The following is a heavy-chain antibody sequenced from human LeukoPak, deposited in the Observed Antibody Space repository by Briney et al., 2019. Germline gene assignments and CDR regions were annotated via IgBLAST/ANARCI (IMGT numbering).Heavy chain of an antibody. J-gene: IGHJ5*02. CDR3: AENPGGYGGNSGWFDP. V-gene: IGHV3-30*18. CDR1: GFTFSSYG. D-gene: IGHD4-23*01. CDR2: ISYDGSNK. Sequence: GGSLRLSCAASGFTFSSYGMHWVRQAPGKGLEWVAVISYDGSNKYYADSVKGRFTISRDNSKNTLYLQMNSLRAEDTAVYYCAENPGGYGGNSGWFDPWGQGTLVTVSS.